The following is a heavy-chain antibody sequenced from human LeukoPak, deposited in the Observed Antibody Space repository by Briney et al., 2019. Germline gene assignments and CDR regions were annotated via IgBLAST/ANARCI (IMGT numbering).Heavy chain of an antibody. CDR3: ARDHSGYDGYFDY. Sequence: QTSETLSLTCTVSGGSISSYYWSWIRQPPGKGLEWIGYIYYSGSTNYNPSLKSRVTISVDTSKNQFSLKLSSVTAADTAVYYCARDHSGYDGYFDYWGQGTLVTVSS. J-gene: IGHJ4*02. D-gene: IGHD5-12*01. CDR1: GGSISSYY. V-gene: IGHV4-59*01. CDR2: IYYSGST.